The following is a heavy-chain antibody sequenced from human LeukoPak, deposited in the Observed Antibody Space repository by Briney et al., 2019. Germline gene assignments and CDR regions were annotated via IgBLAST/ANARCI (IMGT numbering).Heavy chain of an antibody. CDR2: INKDGSST. CDR3: AKVVRSYYFDY. CDR1: GFTFSSYW. Sequence: PGGSLRLSCAASGFTFSSYWMHWVRQAPGKGLVWVSRINKDGSSTTYADSVKGRFTISRDNAKNTMYLQMNSLRAEDTAVYYCAKVVRSYYFDYWGQGTLVTVSS. D-gene: IGHD1-26*01. J-gene: IGHJ4*02. V-gene: IGHV3-74*01.